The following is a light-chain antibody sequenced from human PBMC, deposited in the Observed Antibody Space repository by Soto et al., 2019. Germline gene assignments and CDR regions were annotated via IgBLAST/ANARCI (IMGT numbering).Light chain of an antibody. CDR2: DIS. CDR3: QRSSA. Sequence: EIVLTQSPGTLSLSPGERATLSCRTSQSIDSNYLAWYQQKPGQAPRLLMYDISSRATGIPDRFSGSGSGTAFTVTIGRLEPEDFAVYYCQRSSAFGQGTKVEIK. V-gene: IGKV3-20*01. CDR1: QSIDSNY. J-gene: IGKJ1*01.